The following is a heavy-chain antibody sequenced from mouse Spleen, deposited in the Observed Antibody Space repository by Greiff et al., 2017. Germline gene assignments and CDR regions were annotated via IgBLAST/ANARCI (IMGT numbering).Heavy chain of an antibody. CDR3: ARNYESIFDY. J-gene: IGHJ2*01. D-gene: IGHD2-4*01. Sequence: VQLQQPGAELVKPGASVKMSCKASGYTFTSYWITWVKQRPGQGLEWIGDIYPGSGSTNYNEKFKSKATLTVDTSSNTAYLQLSSLTSEDSAVYYCARNYESIFDYGGQGTTLTGSS. V-gene: IGHV1-55*01. CDR2: IYPGSGST. CDR1: GYTFTSYW.